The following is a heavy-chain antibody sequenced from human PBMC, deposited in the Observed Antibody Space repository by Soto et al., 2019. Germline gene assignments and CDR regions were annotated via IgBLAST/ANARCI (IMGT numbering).Heavy chain of an antibody. Sequence: QITLQESGPTLVTPTQTLTLTCTFSGFSFTTAGGAVGWIRQTPGGALEWHTLIYYNDDSRFSPSLKPRLTITGHTSKNKFLLSLPNLNTGDSSSYFSAHSLGGYDIIYFDFRDQGIPVTGSS. CDR1: GFSFTTAGGA. CDR2: IYYNDDS. J-gene: IGHJ4*02. CDR3: AHSLGGYDIIYFDF. V-gene: IGHV2-5*01. D-gene: IGHD2-15*01.